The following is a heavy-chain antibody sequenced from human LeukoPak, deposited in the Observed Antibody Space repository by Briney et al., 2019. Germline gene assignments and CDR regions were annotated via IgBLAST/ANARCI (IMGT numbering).Heavy chain of an antibody. Sequence: GGSLRLSCAASGFTFSSYSINWVRQAPGKGLEWVSFITGSSSSIFYADSVKGRFTISRDNAKNLVYLQMNSLRDDDTAVYYCARARSGWYMDYWGQGTLVTVSA. V-gene: IGHV3-48*02. CDR2: ITGSSSSI. J-gene: IGHJ4*02. D-gene: IGHD6-19*01. CDR3: ARARSGWYMDY. CDR1: GFTFSSYS.